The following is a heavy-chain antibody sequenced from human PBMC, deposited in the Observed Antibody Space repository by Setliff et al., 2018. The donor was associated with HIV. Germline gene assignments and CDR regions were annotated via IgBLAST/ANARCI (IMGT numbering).Heavy chain of an antibody. V-gene: IGHV4-34*01. CDR3: ARDLRGDSVPATAAKSFDI. Sequence: SATLSLTCAVYGGSFSGYYWSWIRQPPGKGLEWIGEINDSGSTNNNPSLKSRVAMSVDTSKNQLSLKLSSVTAADTAVYYCARDLRGDSVPATAAKSFDIWGQGTLVTVSS. CDR1: GGSFSGYY. CDR2: INDSGST. D-gene: IGHD2-21*02. J-gene: IGHJ3*02.